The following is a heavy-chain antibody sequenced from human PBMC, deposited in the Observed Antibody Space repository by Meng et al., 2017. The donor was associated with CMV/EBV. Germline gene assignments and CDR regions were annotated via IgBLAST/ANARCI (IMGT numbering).Heavy chain of an antibody. Sequence: CSVSGVSISSTGHYWSWFRQHPGKGLEWIGYIYYSGTTYYSPSLKSRVTISIDTSKNQFSLKLSSVTAADTAVYYCGRLMGATTADFWGQGTLVTVSS. D-gene: IGHD1-26*01. CDR3: GRLMGATTADF. CDR1: GVSISSTGHY. J-gene: IGHJ4*02. CDR2: IYYSGTT. V-gene: IGHV4-31*03.